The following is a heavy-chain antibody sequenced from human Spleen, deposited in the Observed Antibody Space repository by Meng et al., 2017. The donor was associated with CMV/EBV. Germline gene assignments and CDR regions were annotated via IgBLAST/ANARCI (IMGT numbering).Heavy chain of an antibody. J-gene: IGHJ5*02. CDR2: IYSGGST. D-gene: IGHD3-10*01. Sequence: GESLKISCAASGFTVSSNYMSWVRQAPGKGLEWVSVIYSGGSTYYADSVKGRFTISRDNSKNTLYLQMNSLRAEDTAVYYCASEGLFGAGTGWFDPWGQGTLVTVSS. CDR1: GFTVSSNY. V-gene: IGHV3-53*01. CDR3: ASEGLFGAGTGWFDP.